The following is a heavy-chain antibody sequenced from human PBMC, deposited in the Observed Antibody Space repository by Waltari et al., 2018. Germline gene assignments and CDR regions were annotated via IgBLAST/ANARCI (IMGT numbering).Heavy chain of an antibody. CDR3: ARGLRRGGIQLQWGY. D-gene: IGHD5-18*01. J-gene: IGHJ4*02. Sequence: QVQLVQSGAEVKKPGASVKVSCKASGYTFTSYDINWVRQATGQGLEWMGWWNPNKGNTGYAKKVQGRGTMTRNTSISTAYMELSSLRSEDTAVYYCARGLRRGGIQLQWGYWGQGTLVTVSS. V-gene: IGHV1-8*01. CDR1: GYTFTSYD. CDR2: WNPNKGNT.